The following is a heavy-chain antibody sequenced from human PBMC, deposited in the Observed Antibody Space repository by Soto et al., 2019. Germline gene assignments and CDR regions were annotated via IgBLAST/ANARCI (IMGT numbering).Heavy chain of an antibody. V-gene: IGHV3-21*01. J-gene: IGHJ5*02. Sequence: PGGSLRLSCAASGFTFSSYSMNWVRQAPGKGLEWVSSISSSSSYIYYADSVKGRFTISRDNAKNSLYLQMNSLRAEDTAVYCCARGGVATVMGWFDPWGQGTLVTVSS. CDR3: ARGGVATVMGWFDP. D-gene: IGHD4-4*01. CDR1: GFTFSSYS. CDR2: ISSSSSYI.